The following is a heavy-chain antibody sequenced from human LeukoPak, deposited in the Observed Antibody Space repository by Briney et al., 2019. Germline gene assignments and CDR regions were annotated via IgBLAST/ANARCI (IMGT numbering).Heavy chain of an antibody. CDR2: IRYDGSNK. V-gene: IGHV3-30*02. Sequence: GGSLRLSCAASGFTFSSYGMHWVRQAPGKGLEWVAFIRYDGSNKYYADSVKGRFTISRDNSKNTLYLQMNGLRAEDTAVYYCARAVTWIDPWGQGTLVTVSS. J-gene: IGHJ5*02. CDR1: GFTFSSYG. CDR3: ARAVTWIDP.